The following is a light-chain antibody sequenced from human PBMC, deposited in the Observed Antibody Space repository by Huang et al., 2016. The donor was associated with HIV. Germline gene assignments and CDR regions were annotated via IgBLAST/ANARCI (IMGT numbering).Light chain of an antibody. CDR3: QQRKYWPPIT. J-gene: IGKJ5*01. CDR2: DAS. Sequence: ETVLTQSPSTLSLSPGERATLSCRASQRVNSSLAWYPQKPGQPPRLLIYDASNRATGIPARFSGSGSGTDVTLTISSLEPEDFAVYYCQQRKYWPPITFGQGTRLEIK. V-gene: IGKV3-11*01. CDR1: QRVNSS.